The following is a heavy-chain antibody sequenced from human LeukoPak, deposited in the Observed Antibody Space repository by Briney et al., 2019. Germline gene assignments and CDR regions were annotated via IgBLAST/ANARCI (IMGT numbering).Heavy chain of an antibody. D-gene: IGHD2-15*01. CDR2: IYYSGNT. V-gene: IGHV4-30-4*01. CDR1: GGSVSSGDYY. J-gene: IGHJ4*02. CDR3: ARVVVTATRPFDY. Sequence: PSETLSLTCAVSGGSVSSGDYYWSWIRQPPGTGLEWIGYIYYSGNTYYNPSLKSRVTISVDRSKNQFSLKLSSVTAADTAVYYCARVVVTATRPFDYWGQGALVTVSS.